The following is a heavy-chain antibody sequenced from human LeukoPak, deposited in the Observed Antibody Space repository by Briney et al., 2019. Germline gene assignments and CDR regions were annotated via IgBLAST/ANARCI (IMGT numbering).Heavy chain of an antibody. V-gene: IGHV3-23*01. D-gene: IGHD2-15*01. CDR2: ISGSGANT. J-gene: IGHJ4*02. Sequence: GGSLRLSCAASGFTFSNYAMSWVRQAPGKGLEWVSAISGSGANTYYVDSVKGRFTISRDNSKNTLYLQMNSLRAEDTAVYYCAKDRGYCSGGSCYWGFYFDYWGQGTLVTVSS. CDR3: AKDRGYCSGGSCYWGFYFDY. CDR1: GFTFSNYA.